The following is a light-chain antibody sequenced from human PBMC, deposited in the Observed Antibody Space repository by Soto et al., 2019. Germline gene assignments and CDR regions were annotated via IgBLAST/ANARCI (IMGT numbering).Light chain of an antibody. CDR3: QQYGSSPVA. J-gene: IGKJ1*01. CDR2: GAS. Sequence: IVLTQSPGTLSLSPGERATLSCRASQSVRSSYLAWYQQKPGQAPRLLIYGASSRATGIPDRFSGSGSGTGFTLTISRLEPEDFAVYYCQQYGSSPVAFGQGTKVDIK. V-gene: IGKV3-20*01. CDR1: QSVRSSY.